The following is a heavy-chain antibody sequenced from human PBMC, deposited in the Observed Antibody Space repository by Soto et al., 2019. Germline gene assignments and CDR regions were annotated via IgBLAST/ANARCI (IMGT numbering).Heavy chain of an antibody. V-gene: IGHV3-33*01. CDR1: GFTFNSYG. J-gene: IGHJ4*02. D-gene: IGHD3-10*01. Sequence: GGSLRLSCAASGFTFNSYGMHWVRQAPGKGLEWVAAIWYDGNNKYYADSVKGRFTISRDNSKNTLHLQMNSLRAEDTAVYYCARGFGSGSYYPFDYWGQGTLVTVSS. CDR2: IWYDGNNK. CDR3: ARGFGSGSYYPFDY.